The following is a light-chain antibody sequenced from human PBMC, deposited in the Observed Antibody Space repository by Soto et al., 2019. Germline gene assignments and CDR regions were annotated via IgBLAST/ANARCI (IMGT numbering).Light chain of an antibody. Sequence: IQLTQSPSSLSASVGDRVTITCRASQGIGSYLAWYQQQPGKAPKLLIYAASTLQRGVSSRFSGSGSGTDFTLTISSLQPEVFATYYCQQLNSYLSLTFGGGTKVEIK. CDR1: QGIGSY. CDR3: QQLNSYLSLT. V-gene: IGKV1-9*01. J-gene: IGKJ4*01. CDR2: AAS.